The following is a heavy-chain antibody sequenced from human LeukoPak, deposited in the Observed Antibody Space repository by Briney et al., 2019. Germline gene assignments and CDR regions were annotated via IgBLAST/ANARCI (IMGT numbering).Heavy chain of an antibody. J-gene: IGHJ4*02. CDR3: ARGRGSGCYIRLGYYFDY. CDR1: GGSISSYY. V-gene: IGHV4-59*12. CDR2: IYYSGST. D-gene: IGHD6-25*01. Sequence: SETLSLTCTVSGGSISSYYWSWIRQHPGKGLEWIGYIYYSGSTYYNPSLKSRVTISVDTSKNQFSLKLSSVTAADTAVYYCARGRGSGCYIRLGYYFDYWGQGTLVTVSP.